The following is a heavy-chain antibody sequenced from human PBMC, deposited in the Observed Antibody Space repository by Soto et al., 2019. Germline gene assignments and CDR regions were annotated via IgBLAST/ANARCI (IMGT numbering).Heavy chain of an antibody. CDR2: IYYSGST. D-gene: IGHD3-10*01. CDR3: EKQTAYYGSGSYFDY. V-gene: IGHV4-59*08. CDR1: GGSISSYY. Sequence: PSETLSLTCTVSGGSISSYYWSWIRQPPGKGLEWIGYIYYSGSTNYNPSLKSRVTISVDTSKNQFSLKLSSVTAADTAVYYCEKQTAYYGSGSYFDYWGQGTLVTVSS. J-gene: IGHJ4*02.